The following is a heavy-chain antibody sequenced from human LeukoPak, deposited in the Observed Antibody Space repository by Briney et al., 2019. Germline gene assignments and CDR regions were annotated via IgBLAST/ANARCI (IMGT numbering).Heavy chain of an antibody. V-gene: IGHV3-7*01. CDR3: ARDDEWLVLFDY. Sequence: GGSLRLSCAASRFTFSSYWMNWVRQAPGKGLEWVANIKQDGSEKYYVDSVKGRFTISRDNAKNSLYLQMNSLRAEDTAVYYCARDDEWLVLFDYWGQGTLVTVSS. D-gene: IGHD6-19*01. CDR2: IKQDGSEK. J-gene: IGHJ4*02. CDR1: RFTFSSYW.